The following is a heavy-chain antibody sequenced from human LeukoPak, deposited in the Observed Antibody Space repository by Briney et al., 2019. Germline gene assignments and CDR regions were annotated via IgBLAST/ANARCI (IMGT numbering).Heavy chain of an antibody. J-gene: IGHJ5*02. V-gene: IGHV3-21*01. CDR1: GYSFTSYW. Sequence: GESLKISCKASGYSFTSYWIGWVRPAPGKGLEWVSSISSSSSYIYYADSVKGRFTISRDNAKNSLYLQMNSLRAEDTAVYYCAREAPDYGDYGGQLGFDPWGQGALVTVSS. CDR2: ISSSSSYI. D-gene: IGHD4-17*01. CDR3: AREAPDYGDYGGQLGFDP.